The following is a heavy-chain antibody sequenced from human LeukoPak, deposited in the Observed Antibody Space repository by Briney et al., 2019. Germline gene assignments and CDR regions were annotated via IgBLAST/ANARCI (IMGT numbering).Heavy chain of an antibody. CDR1: GFTFSSYS. CDR2: ISSSSSYI. D-gene: IGHD6-13*01. J-gene: IGHJ4*02. Sequence: GGSLRLSCAASGFTFSSYSMNWVRQAPGKGLEWVSSISSSSSYIYYADSVKGRFTISRDNAKNSLYLQMNSLRAEDTAVYYCASWEAAAGMFDYWGQGALVTVSS. V-gene: IGHV3-21*01. CDR3: ASWEAAAGMFDY.